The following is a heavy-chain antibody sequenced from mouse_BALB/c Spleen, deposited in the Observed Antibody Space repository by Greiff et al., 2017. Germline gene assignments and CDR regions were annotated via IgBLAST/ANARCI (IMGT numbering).Heavy chain of an antibody. CDR2: FYPGSGSI. Sequence: QVQLKQSGAELVKPGASVKLSCKASGYTFTEYIIHWVKQRSGQGLEWIGWFYPGSGSIKYNEKFKDKATLTADKSSSTVYMELSRLTSEDSAVYFCARHEDGGNYVGYAMDYWGQGTSVTVSS. J-gene: IGHJ4*01. CDR3: ARHEDGGNYVGYAMDY. V-gene: IGHV1-62-2*01. CDR1: GYTFTEYI. D-gene: IGHD2-1*01.